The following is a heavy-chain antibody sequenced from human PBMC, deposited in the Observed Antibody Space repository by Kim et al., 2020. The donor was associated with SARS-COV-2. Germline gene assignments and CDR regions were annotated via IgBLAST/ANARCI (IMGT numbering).Heavy chain of an antibody. D-gene: IGHD3-3*01. CDR1: GGSISSGSYY. Sequence: SETLSLTCTVSGGSISSGSYYWSWIRQPAGKGLEWIGRIYTSGSTNYNPSLKSRVTISVDTAKNQFSLKLSSVTAADTAVYYCARGGAGRRLGFGGHPSDPWGQGTLVTVSS. CDR3: ARGGAGRRLGFGGHPSDP. J-gene: IGHJ5*02. V-gene: IGHV4-61*02. CDR2: IYTSGST.